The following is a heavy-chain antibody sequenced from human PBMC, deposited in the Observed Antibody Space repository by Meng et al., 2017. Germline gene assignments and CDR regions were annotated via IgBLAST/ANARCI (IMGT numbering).Heavy chain of an antibody. D-gene: IGHD6-6*01. CDR2: IYWDDDK. V-gene: IGHV2-5*02. Sequence: STLKESCPPRVKPTQPLTLTCTFFGFSLSTSGVGVGWIRQPPGKALEWLALIYWDDDKRYSPSLKSRLTITKDTSKNQVVLTMTNMDPVDTATYYCARMTYSSSFKWGQGTLVTVSS. CDR1: GFSLSTSGVG. J-gene: IGHJ4*02. CDR3: ARMTYSSSFK.